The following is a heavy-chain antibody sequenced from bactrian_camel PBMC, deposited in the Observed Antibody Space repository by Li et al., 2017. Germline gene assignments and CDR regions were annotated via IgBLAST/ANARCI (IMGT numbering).Heavy chain of an antibody. Sequence: VQLVESGGGSVQAGGSLRVSCAASEHSFGTNCMGWFRQAPGKEREGVAALDSDGSTNYADSVKGRFIISHDNDKNTLYLQMNSLQPEDAATYYCAAARAWICGGLAPYYKHWGLGTQVTVS. V-gene: IGHV3S53*01. D-gene: IGHD1*01. CDR1: EHSFGTNC. J-gene: IGHJ4*01. CDR3: AAARAWICGGLAPYYKH. CDR2: LDSDGST.